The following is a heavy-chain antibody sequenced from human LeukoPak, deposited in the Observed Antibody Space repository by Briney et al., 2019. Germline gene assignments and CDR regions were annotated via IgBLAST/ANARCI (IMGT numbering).Heavy chain of an antibody. CDR1: GFTFRSYA. V-gene: IGHV3-23*01. Sequence: GGTLRLSCAVSGFTFRSYAMSWVRQAPGKGLEWVSAISGSGDTTYYADSVKGRFTISRDNSKNTLYLQMNSLRPEDTAVYYCAKVGARGCSSSTCFIYWGQGTLVTVSS. D-gene: IGHD2-2*01. J-gene: IGHJ4*02. CDR2: ISGSGDTT. CDR3: AKVGARGCSSSTCFIY.